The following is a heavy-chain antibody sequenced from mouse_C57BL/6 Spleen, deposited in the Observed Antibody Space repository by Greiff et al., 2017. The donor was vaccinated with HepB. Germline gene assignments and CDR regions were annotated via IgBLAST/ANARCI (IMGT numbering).Heavy chain of an antibody. V-gene: IGHV5-4*01. D-gene: IGHD1-1*01. CDR3: ARGNVLLHAMDY. CDR1: GFTFSSYA. CDR2: ISDGGSYT. Sequence: EVHLVESGGGLVKPGGSLKLSCAASGFTFSSYAMSWVRQTPEKRLEWVATISDGGSYTYYPDNVKGRFTISRDNAKNNLYLQMSHLKSEDTAMYYCARGNVLLHAMDYWGQGTSVTVSS. J-gene: IGHJ4*01.